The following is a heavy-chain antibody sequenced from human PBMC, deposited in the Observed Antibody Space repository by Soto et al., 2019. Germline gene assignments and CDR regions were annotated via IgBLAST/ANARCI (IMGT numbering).Heavy chain of an antibody. D-gene: IGHD6-13*01. Sequence: SETLSLTCTVSGGSISSYYWSWIRQPPGKGLEWIGYIYYSGSTNYNPSLKSRVTISVDTSKNQFSLKLSSVTAADTAVYYCAGSRVQQQLALDYWGQGTQVTVSS. V-gene: IGHV4-59*08. CDR1: GGSISSYY. J-gene: IGHJ4*02. CDR2: IYYSGST. CDR3: AGSRVQQQLALDY.